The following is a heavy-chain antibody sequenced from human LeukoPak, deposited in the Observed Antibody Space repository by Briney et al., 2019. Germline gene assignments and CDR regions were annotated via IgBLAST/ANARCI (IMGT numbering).Heavy chain of an antibody. CDR1: GYSFTSSW. V-gene: IGHV5-51*01. D-gene: IGHD3-10*01. CDR2: INPGDSDT. CDR3: ARQPGAGWFDP. J-gene: IGHJ5*02. Sequence: GESLKISCQASGYSFTSSWIGWARQMPGKGLEWMAIINPGDSDTRYSPSFQGQVTISANKSISTVYLQWGSLKASDTAMYYCARQPGAGWFDPWGQGTLVTVSS.